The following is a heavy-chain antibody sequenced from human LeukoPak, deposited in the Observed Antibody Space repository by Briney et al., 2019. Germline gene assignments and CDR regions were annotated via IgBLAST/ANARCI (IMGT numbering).Heavy chain of an antibody. J-gene: IGHJ4*02. Sequence: SETLSLTCTVSGGSISSGSYYWGWIRQPPGKGLEWIGYIYYSGSTNYNPSLKSRVTISVDTSKNQFSLKLSSVTAADTAVYYCARVMVRGVQYWGQGTLVTVSS. CDR2: IYYSGST. V-gene: IGHV4-61*01. D-gene: IGHD3-10*01. CDR1: GGSISSGSYY. CDR3: ARVMVRGVQY.